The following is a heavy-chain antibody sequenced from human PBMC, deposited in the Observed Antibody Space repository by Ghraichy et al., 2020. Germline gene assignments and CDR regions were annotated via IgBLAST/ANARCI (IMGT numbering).Heavy chain of an antibody. CDR1: GGSFSGYY. J-gene: IGHJ4*02. D-gene: IGHD3-22*01. CDR3: ARGPTCSGYYDSSGYYYGY. CDR2: INHSGST. Sequence: SETLSLTCAVYGGSFSGYYWSWIRQPPGKGLEWIGEINHSGSTNYNPSLKSRVTISVDTSKNQFSLKLSSVTAADTAVYYCARGPTCSGYYDSSGYYYGYWGQGTLVTVSS. V-gene: IGHV4-34*01.